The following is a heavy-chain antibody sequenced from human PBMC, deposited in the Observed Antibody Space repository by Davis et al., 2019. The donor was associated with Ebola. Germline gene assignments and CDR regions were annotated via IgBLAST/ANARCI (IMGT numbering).Heavy chain of an antibody. J-gene: IGHJ6*02. V-gene: IGHV4-4*02. CDR2: IYHSGST. CDR3: ARGSAYYYGSGSYRGYGMDV. Sequence: SETLSLTCAVSGGSISSINWWSWVRQPPGKGLEWIGEIYHSGSTNYNPSLKSRVTISVDKSKNQFSLKLSSVTAADTAVYYCARGSAYYYGSGSYRGYGMDVWGQGTTVTVSS. D-gene: IGHD3-10*01. CDR1: GGSISSINW.